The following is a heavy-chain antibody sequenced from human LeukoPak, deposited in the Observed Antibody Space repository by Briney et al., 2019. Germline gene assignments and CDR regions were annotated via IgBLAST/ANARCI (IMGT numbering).Heavy chain of an antibody. D-gene: IGHD3-22*01. J-gene: IGHJ3*01. Sequence: SETLSLTCSVSGGSISTGGSSDSYYWSWIRQPPGKGLEWIGYLSFTGSTNYNPSLKSRVTISVDTSRNQFSLKLSSVTAADTAVYYCARAIVVDAFDVRGQGTMVTVSS. CDR2: LSFTGST. CDR3: ARAIVVDAFDV. CDR1: GGSISTGGSSDSYY. V-gene: IGHV4-61*01.